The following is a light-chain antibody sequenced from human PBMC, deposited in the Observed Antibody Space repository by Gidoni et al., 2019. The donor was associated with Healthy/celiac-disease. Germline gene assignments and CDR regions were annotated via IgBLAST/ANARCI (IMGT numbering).Light chain of an antibody. Sequence: DIQMTQSPSTLSASVGDRVTSPCRASQSIRSWLAWYQQKPGKAPKLLIYDASSLESGVPSRFSGSGSGTEFTLTISSLQPDDFATYYCQQYNSYPWTFGQGTKVEIK. V-gene: IGKV1-5*01. CDR2: DAS. CDR1: QSIRSW. J-gene: IGKJ1*01. CDR3: QQYNSYPWT.